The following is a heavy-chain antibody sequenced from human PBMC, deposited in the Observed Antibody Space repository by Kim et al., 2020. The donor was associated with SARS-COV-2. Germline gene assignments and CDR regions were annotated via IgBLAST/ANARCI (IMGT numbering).Heavy chain of an antibody. V-gene: IGHV1-69*01. J-gene: IGHJ4*02. CDR2: A. D-gene: IGHD4-17*01. Sequence: ANYAQKFQGRVTITADESTSTAYMELSSLRSEDTAVYYCARDIGDYYFDYWGQGTLVTVSS. CDR3: ARDIGDYYFDY.